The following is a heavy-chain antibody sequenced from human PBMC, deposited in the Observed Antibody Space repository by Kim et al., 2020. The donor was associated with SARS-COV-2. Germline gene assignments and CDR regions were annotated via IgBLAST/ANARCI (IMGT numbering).Heavy chain of an antibody. D-gene: IGHD3-10*01. Sequence: ASVKVSCKASGYTFTSYAMHWVRQAPGQRLEWMGWINAGNGNTKYSQKFQGRVTITRDTSASTAYMELSSLRSEDTAVYYCDVLLWFGELSAPLGNYGMDVWGQGTTVTVSS. CDR1: GYTFTSYA. V-gene: IGHV1-3*01. J-gene: IGHJ6*02. CDR2: INAGNGNT. CDR3: DVLLWFGELSAPLGNYGMDV.